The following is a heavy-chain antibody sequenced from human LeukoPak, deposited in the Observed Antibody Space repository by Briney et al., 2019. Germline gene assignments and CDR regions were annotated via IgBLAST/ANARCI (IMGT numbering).Heavy chain of an antibody. Sequence: PSETLSLTCTVSGGSISSYYWSWIRQPPGKGLEWIGYIYYSGSTNYNPSLKSRVTISVDTSKNQFSLKLSSVTAADTAVYYCARHRVGASGQYYGMDVWGQGTTVTVSS. CDR2: IYYSGST. D-gene: IGHD1-26*01. CDR1: GGSISSYY. V-gene: IGHV4-59*08. CDR3: ARHRVGASGQYYGMDV. J-gene: IGHJ6*02.